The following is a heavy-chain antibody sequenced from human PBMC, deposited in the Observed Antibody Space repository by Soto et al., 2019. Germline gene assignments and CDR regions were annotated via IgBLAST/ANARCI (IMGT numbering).Heavy chain of an antibody. D-gene: IGHD1-26*01. Sequence: QMQLVQSGPEVKKPGTSVKVSCKASGFTFTSSAVQWVRQARGQRLEWIGWIVVGSGNTNYAQKFQERVTITRDMSTSTAYMELSSLRSEDTAVYYCAARPPGGELLGWYFDLWGRGTLVTVSS. V-gene: IGHV1-58*01. CDR1: GFTFTSSA. CDR3: AARPPGGELLGWYFDL. J-gene: IGHJ2*01. CDR2: IVVGSGNT.